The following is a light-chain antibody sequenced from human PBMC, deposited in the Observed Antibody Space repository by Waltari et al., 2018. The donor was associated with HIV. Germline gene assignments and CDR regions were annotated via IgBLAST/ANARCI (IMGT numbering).Light chain of an antibody. CDR1: TSDVGAYTY. Sequence: SALTQPPSASGSPGQSVTISSTGNTSDVGAYTYVSWYQQHPGKAPKLMIYEVNKRPAGVPDRFSGSKSGNTASLIVSGLQTENDADYYCSAYAGSTYVFGTGTTITVL. CDR3: SAYAGSTYV. V-gene: IGLV2-8*01. CDR2: EVN. J-gene: IGLJ1*01.